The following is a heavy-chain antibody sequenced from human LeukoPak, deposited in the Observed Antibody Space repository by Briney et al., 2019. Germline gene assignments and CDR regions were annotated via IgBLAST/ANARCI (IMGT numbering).Heavy chain of an antibody. J-gene: IGHJ4*02. D-gene: IGHD4/OR15-4a*01. CDR3: AKWSGIPGALVSCDY. CDR1: GLTTSSWE. Sequence: GGSLTHLCDATGLTTSSWEMGWLCQAPGKGLEWVSVIGGSGGSTYYADSVKGRFTISRDNSMHTLYLQMNSMRAEDTAVYYCAKWSGIPGALVSCDYWGQGTLVAVSS. V-gene: IGHV3-23*01. CDR2: IGGSGGST.